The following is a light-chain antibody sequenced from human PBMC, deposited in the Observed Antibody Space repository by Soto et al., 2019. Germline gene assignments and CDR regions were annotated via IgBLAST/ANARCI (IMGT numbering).Light chain of an antibody. CDR3: QQYGLYWS. J-gene: IGKJ1*01. CDR1: QSITGW. CDR2: DAS. Sequence: DIQMTQSPSTLSASVGDRVTITCRASQSITGWLAWYQQKPGKAPNLLISDASSLESGVPSRFSGSGSGTEFTLTISSLQPDDFATSYCQQYGLYWSFGVGTKVEIK. V-gene: IGKV1-5*01.